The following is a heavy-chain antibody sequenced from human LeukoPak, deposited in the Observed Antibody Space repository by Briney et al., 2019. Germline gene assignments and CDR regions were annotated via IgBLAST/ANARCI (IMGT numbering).Heavy chain of an antibody. D-gene: IGHD3-10*01. Sequence: KPSENLSLPCTVLGGPLSSYYWGWIREAPGEGLEWIGYIYYNGNTNYNPSLKSRVTISIDTSKNEFSLNLSSVTAADTAVYYCAKSGVWYGEYYFDYWGQGTLVTVSS. CDR1: GGPLSSYY. V-gene: IGHV4-59*01. J-gene: IGHJ4*02. CDR3: AKSGVWYGEYYFDY. CDR2: IYYNGNT.